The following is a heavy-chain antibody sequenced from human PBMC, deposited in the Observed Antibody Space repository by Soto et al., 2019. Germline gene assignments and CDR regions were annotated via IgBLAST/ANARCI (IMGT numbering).Heavy chain of an antibody. J-gene: IGHJ3*02. V-gene: IGHV4-59*01. CDR3: ARYYYEIGAFDI. CDR2: IYYGGST. Sequence: PSETLSLTCTVSGGSISSYYWSWIRQPPGKGLEWIGYIYYGGSTNYNPSLKSRVTISVDTSKNQFSLNLSSVTAADTAVYYCARYYYEIGAFDIWGQGTMVTVSS. CDR1: GGSISSYY. D-gene: IGHD3-22*01.